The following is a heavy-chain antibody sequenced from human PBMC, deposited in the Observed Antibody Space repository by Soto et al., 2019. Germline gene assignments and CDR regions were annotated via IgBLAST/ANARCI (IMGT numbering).Heavy chain of an antibody. J-gene: IGHJ5*02. CDR1: GFILRNYW. Sequence: PGGSLRLSCADSGFILRNYWMSWVRQAPAMGLQWVASIKEDGSEKYYVDPVKGRFTISRENAKNSLYLQMNSLRAEDPAVYYCARYRSLDPWGQGILVTVSS. V-gene: IGHV3-7*03. CDR2: IKEDGSEK. D-gene: IGHD3-16*02. CDR3: ARYRSLDP.